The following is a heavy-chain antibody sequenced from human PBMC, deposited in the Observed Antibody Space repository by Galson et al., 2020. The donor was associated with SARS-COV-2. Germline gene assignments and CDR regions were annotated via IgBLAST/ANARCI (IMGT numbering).Heavy chain of an antibody. V-gene: IGHV1-24*01. CDR2: FDPEDGET. CDR3: AIGPPVVVPAARVGWFDP. D-gene: IGHD2-2*01. CDR1: GYTLTELS. J-gene: IGHJ5*02. Sequence: GESLKISCKVSGYTLTELSMHWVRQAPGKGLEWMGGFDPEDGETIYAQKFQGRVTMTEDTSTDTAYMELSSLRSEDTAVYYCAIGPPVVVPAARVGWFDPWGQGTLVTVSS.